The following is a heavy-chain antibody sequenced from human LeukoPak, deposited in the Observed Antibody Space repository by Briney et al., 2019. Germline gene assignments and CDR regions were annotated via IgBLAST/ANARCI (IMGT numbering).Heavy chain of an antibody. CDR3: ATEGPDGTYSYFHH. D-gene: IGHD1-26*01. CDR2: LWSDERIK. V-gene: IGHV3-33*08. CDR1: GFSFSDSG. Sequence: GRSLRLSCEASGFSFSDSGMHWGRQAPGKGLEWVAVLWSDERIKYYADPVKGRFTISRDNSKKTVWLQMDSLTVEDTALYYCATEGPDGTYSYFHHWGQGTLVIVSS. J-gene: IGHJ4*02.